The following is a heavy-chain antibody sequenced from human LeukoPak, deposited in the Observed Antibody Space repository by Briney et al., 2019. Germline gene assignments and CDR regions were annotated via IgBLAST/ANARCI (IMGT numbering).Heavy chain of an antibody. Sequence: GGSLRLSCAASGLAVSGDYMSWVRQAPGKGLDWVSIIHRDERTYYANSAKGRFTISRDISKNTLYLQMNALRAEDTAVYYCATSIFWGQGTLVTVSS. J-gene: IGHJ4*02. CDR3: ATSIF. V-gene: IGHV3-53*01. CDR2: IHRDERT. D-gene: IGHD3-3*02. CDR1: GLAVSGDY.